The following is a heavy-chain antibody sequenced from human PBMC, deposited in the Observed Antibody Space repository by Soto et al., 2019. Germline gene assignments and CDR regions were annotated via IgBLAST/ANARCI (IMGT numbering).Heavy chain of an antibody. J-gene: IGHJ4*02. CDR1: GFTFSSYS. CDR3: ARWDQEFYYSSGYYQFFCY. D-gene: IGHD3-22*01. CDR2: ISSSSSTI. Sequence: GGSLRLSCAASGFTFSSYSMNWVRQAPGKELEWVSYISSSSSTIYYADSVKGRFTISRDNAKNSLYLQMNSLRDEDTAVYYCARWDQEFYYSSGYYQFFCYWGQGTLVTVS. V-gene: IGHV3-48*02.